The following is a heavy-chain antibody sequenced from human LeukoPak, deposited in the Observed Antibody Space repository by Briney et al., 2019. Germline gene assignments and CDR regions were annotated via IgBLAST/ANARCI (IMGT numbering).Heavy chain of an antibody. J-gene: IGHJ4*02. CDR3: ADYGVSGVRNNFY. V-gene: IGHV3-23*01. Sequence: GGSLRLSCAASGLAFSSYAMSWVRQAPGKGLEWVSAISVASNTFYADSVKGRFTISRDNSRNTVYLQMTSLRADDTAVYYCADYGVSGVRNNFYWGQGTLVTVSS. D-gene: IGHD3-3*01. CDR1: GLAFSSYA. CDR2: ISVASNT.